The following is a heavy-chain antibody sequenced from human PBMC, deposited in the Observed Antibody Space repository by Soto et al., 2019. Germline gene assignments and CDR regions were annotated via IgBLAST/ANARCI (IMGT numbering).Heavy chain of an antibody. J-gene: IGHJ2*01. CDR2: ISARGRT. Sequence: SETLSLTCTVSGDSISNFYWSWIRQPTGKGLESLGRISARGRTNYNPSLQSRVAMSLDTSKNQFSLRLTSLSAADTAVYFCARGMGRYFDLWGRGTLVTVSS. D-gene: IGHD2-8*01. V-gene: IGHV4-4*07. CDR3: ARGMGRYFDL. CDR1: GDSISNFY.